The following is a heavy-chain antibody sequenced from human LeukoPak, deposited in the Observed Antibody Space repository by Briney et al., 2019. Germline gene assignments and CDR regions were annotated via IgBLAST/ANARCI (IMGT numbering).Heavy chain of an antibody. J-gene: IGHJ1*01. CDR3: AFFVREPQN. Sequence: GGSLRLSCAASGFTFSSYSMNWVRQAPGKGPEWVSSISSSSSYIYYADSVKGRFIISRDNARDSLYLQMNGLRVEDTAIYYCAFFVREPQNWGQGTLVTVSS. D-gene: IGHD3-10*02. CDR2: ISSSSSYI. V-gene: IGHV3-21*06. CDR1: GFTFSSYS.